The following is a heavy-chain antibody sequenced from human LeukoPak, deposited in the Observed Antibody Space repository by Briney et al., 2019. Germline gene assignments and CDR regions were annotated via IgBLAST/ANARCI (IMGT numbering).Heavy chain of an antibody. CDR1: GFTFSSYG. V-gene: IGHV3-30*02. CDR3: AKRDGRGWLYFDN. D-gene: IGHD6-19*01. CDR2: IWYDGSNK. J-gene: IGHJ4*02. Sequence: PGGSLRLSCAASGFTFSSYGMHWVRQAPGKGLEWVAVIWYDGSNKYYADSVKGRFTISRDNSKNTLSLQLNTLRPEDTAVYYCAKRDGRGWLYFDNWGQGTLVTVSS.